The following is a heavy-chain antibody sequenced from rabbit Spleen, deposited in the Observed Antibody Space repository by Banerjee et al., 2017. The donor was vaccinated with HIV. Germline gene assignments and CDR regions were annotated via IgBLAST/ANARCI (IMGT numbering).Heavy chain of an antibody. CDR2: IDPVFGIT. Sequence: HLKESGGGLVQPGGSLKLSCTASGFTLSSYYMNWVRQAPGKGLEWIGYIDPVFGITYYANWVNGRFSISRENAQNTVFLQMTSLTAADTATYFCARDAGSGHYIDAYFDLWGPGTLVTVS. CDR3: ARDAGSGHYIDAYFDL. D-gene: IGHD8-1*01. J-gene: IGHJ4*01. CDR1: GFTLSSYY. V-gene: IGHV1S7*01.